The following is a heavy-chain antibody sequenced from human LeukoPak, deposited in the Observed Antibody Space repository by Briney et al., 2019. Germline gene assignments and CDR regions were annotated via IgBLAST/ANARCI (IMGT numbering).Heavy chain of an antibody. V-gene: IGHV3-7*03. CDR1: GFTFSSYW. J-gene: IGHJ4*02. CDR3: ARADTAMVPFDY. D-gene: IGHD5-18*01. Sequence: GGSLRLPCAASGFTFSSYWMSWVRQAPGKGLEWVANIKQDGSEKYYVDSVKGQFTISRDNAKNSLYLQMNSLRAEDTAVYYCARADTAMVPFDYWGQGTLVTVSS. CDR2: IKQDGSEK.